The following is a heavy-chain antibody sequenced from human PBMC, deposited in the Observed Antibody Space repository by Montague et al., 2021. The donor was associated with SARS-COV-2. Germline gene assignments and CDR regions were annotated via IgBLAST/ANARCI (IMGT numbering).Heavy chain of an antibody. CDR2: IYYSGST. Sequence: SETLSITCTVSGGAISSSSYYWGWFSQHPGKELEWSGSIYYSGSTYYNPYFKSRVTISVDTPKNQFSLKLSSVTAADTAVYYCARVKAPYCSSTSCYSAAWFDPWGQGTLVNVSS. CDR3: ARVKAPYCSSTSCYSAAWFDP. D-gene: IGHD2-2*01. J-gene: IGHJ5*02. V-gene: IGHV4-39*01. CDR1: GGAISSSSYY.